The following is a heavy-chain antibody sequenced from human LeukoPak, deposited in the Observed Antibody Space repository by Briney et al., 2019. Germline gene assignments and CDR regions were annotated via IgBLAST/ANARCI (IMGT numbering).Heavy chain of an antibody. CDR1: GGSISNYY. J-gene: IGHJ1*01. CDR2: IYYSGST. CDR3: AGHDSSGTYFQH. Sequence: PSETLSLTCTVSGGSISNYYWSWIRQPSGKGLEWIGYIYYSGSTNYNPSLKSRVSMSVDTSKNQFSLKLSSVTAADTAVYYCAGHDSSGTYFQHWGQGTLVTVSS. V-gene: IGHV4-59*01. D-gene: IGHD3-22*01.